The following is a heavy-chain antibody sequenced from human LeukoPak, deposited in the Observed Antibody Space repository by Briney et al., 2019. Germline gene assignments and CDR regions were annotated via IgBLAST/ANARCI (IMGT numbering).Heavy chain of an antibody. CDR1: GFTFNSYG. CDR3: AKEKLPSGYSFLTDY. CDR2: ISYDGPNK. J-gene: IGHJ4*02. V-gene: IGHV3-30*18. D-gene: IGHD5-18*01. Sequence: PGRSLRLSCAASGFTFNSYGMHWVRQAPGQGLEWVAVISYDGPNKYYADSVKGRFTISRDDSKSTLYLQMNSLRPEDTAVYYCAKEKLPSGYSFLTDYWGQGTLVTVSS.